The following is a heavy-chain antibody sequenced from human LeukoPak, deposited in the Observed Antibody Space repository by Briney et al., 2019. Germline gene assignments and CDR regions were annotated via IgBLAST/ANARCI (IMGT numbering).Heavy chain of an antibody. CDR1: GFTFDDYA. CDR3: AKDTGSGSYYY. Sequence: GGSLRLSCAASGFTFDDYAMSRVRQAPGKGLEWVAVISYDGSNKYYADSVKGRFTISRDNSKNTLYLQMNSLRAEDTAVYYCAKDTGSGSYYYWGQGTLVTVSS. J-gene: IGHJ4*02. CDR2: ISYDGSNK. D-gene: IGHD1-26*01. V-gene: IGHV3-30*18.